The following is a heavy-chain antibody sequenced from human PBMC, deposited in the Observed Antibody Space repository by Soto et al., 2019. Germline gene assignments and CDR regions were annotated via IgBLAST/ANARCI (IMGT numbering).Heavy chain of an antibody. CDR1: GYTFTGYY. J-gene: IGHJ4*02. Sequence: GASVKVSCKASGYTFTGYYMHWVRQAPGQGLEWMGIIIPSVGITNYAQKFQGRVTITADKSTSTVYMELSSLRSEDTAVYYCARGYCSSTSCSADYFDYWGQGTQVTVS. V-gene: IGHV1-46*01. D-gene: IGHD2-2*01. CDR2: IIPSVGIT. CDR3: ARGYCSSTSCSADYFDY.